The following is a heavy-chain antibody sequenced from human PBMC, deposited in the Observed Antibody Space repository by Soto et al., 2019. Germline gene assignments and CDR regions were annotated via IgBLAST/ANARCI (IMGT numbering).Heavy chain of an antibody. CDR1: GGSISSSSYY. V-gene: IGHV4-39*01. CDR2: IYYSGST. J-gene: IGHJ6*02. Sequence: PSEPLSLTCTVSGGSISSSSYYWGWIRQPPGKGLEWIGSIYYSGSTYYNPSLKSRVTISVDTSKNQFSLKLSSVTAADTAVYYCVGGNEYYYYYGMDVWGQGTTVPVSS. D-gene: IGHD1-1*01. CDR3: VGGNEYYYYYGMDV.